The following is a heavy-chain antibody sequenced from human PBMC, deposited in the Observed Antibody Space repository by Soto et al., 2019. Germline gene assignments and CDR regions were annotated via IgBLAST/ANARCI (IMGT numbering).Heavy chain of an antibody. Sequence: ASVKVSCKASGYTFTSYGISWVRQAPGQGLEWMGWISAYNGNTNYAQKLQGRVTMTTDTSTSTAYMDLRSLRSDDTAVYYCAREKXGTDIVATNNYYYGMDVWGQGTTVTVSS. CDR1: GYTFTSYG. V-gene: IGHV1-18*01. CDR3: AREKXGTDIVATNNYYYGMDV. D-gene: IGHD5-12*01. J-gene: IGHJ6*02. CDR2: ISAYNGNT.